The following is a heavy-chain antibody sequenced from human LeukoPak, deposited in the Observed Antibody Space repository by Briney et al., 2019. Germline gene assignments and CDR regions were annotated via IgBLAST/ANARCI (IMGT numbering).Heavy chain of an antibody. V-gene: IGHV4-4*07. D-gene: IGHD1-14*01. CDR1: GGSISSYY. CDR3: ARERYNHNFDY. Sequence: SETLSLTYTVSGGSISSYYWSWIRQPPGKGLEWIGRIYTSGSTNYNPSLKSRVTMSVDTSKNQFSLKLSSVTAADTAVYYCARERYNHNFDYWGQGTLVTVSS. CDR2: IYTSGST. J-gene: IGHJ4*02.